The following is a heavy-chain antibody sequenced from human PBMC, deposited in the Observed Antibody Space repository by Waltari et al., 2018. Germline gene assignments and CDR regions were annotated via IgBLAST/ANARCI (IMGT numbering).Heavy chain of an antibody. CDR2: IDYSGST. J-gene: IGHJ5*02. CDR3: ARHWKRSGYRFDP. Sequence: QLRLQESGPGLVNPSETLSLPCTVSGGSIRRGGHYWGWTRQSPGKGLEWIGSIDYSGSTHYNPTLESRVTISGDTSKNQFSLKVSSVTAADTAVYYCARHWKRSGYRFDPWGQGTLVTVSS. V-gene: IGHV4-39*01. D-gene: IGHD5-12*01. CDR1: GGSIRRGGHY.